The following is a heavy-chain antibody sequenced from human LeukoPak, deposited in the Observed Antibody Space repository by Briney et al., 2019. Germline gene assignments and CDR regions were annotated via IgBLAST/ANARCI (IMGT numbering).Heavy chain of an antibody. CDR3: AREILGGFNPRAH. Sequence: SETLSLTCTVSLDSTTSNFWSWVRQPPGKGLEWIGEIHRSGSPNYNPSLQSRVTISIDRSRNQIVLELSSVTAADTAVYYCAREILGGFNPRAHWGQGTLVTVSS. J-gene: IGHJ4*02. D-gene: IGHD1-14*01. CDR2: IHRSGSP. V-gene: IGHV4-4*02. CDR1: LDSTTSNF.